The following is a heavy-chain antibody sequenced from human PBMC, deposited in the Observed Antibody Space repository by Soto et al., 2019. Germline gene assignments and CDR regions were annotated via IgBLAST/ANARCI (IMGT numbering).Heavy chain of an antibody. CDR1: GYTFSSYG. V-gene: IGHV1-18*01. J-gene: IGHJ6*02. Sequence: VQLVQSGAEVKKPGASVKVSCKASGYTFSSYGITWVRQAPGQGLEWMGWISVYNGNTNYTQKLQGRVTMTTDTSTKTAYMELRSLRSDDTAVYYCAREKLLHLWQTYGLDVWGQGTTVTVSS. CDR2: ISVYNGNT. CDR3: AREKLLHLWQTYGLDV. D-gene: IGHD5-18*01.